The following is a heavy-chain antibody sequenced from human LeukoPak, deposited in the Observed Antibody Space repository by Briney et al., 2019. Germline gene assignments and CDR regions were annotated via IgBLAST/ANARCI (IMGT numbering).Heavy chain of an antibody. D-gene: IGHD2-15*01. CDR2: MLPIFGTA. J-gene: IGHJ4*02. V-gene: IGHV1-69*13. Sequence: WASVKVSCKASGGNFRNYGFHWVRQAPGQGLEWMGGMLPIFGTANYAQKFQGRVTITADESTSTAYMELSSLRSEDTAVYYCASIAVVAATPGYWGQGTLVTVSS. CDR1: GGNFRNYG. CDR3: ASIAVVAATPGY.